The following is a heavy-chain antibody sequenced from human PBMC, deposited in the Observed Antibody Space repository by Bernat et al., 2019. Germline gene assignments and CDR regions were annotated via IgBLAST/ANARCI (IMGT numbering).Heavy chain of an antibody. CDR2: INSDGSST. J-gene: IGHJ6*03. CDR1: GFTFSSYA. V-gene: IGHV3-74*01. Sequence: EVQLVESGGGLVQPGGSLRLSCAASGFTFSSYAMHWVRQAPGKGLVWVSRINSDGSSTSYADSVKGRFTISRDNAKNTLYLQMNSLRAEDMAVYYCAREGGVKLPTYYYYMDVWGKGTTVTVSS. CDR3: AREGGVKLPTYYYYMDV. D-gene: IGHD4-23*01.